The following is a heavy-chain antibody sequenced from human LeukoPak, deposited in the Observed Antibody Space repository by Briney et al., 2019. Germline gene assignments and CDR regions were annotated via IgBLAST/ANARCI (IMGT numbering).Heavy chain of an antibody. V-gene: IGHV1-18*01. CDR1: GYSFINSG. CDR3: AREGGIAAGWETD. Sequence: ASVKVSCKVSGYSFINSGISWVRQAPGQGLECMGWISVNGGYTNFAQSHRDRVTLTTDTSTSTAYLELTDLRSDDTAVYYCAREGGIAAGWETDWGQGTLVTVSS. D-gene: IGHD6-13*01. J-gene: IGHJ4*02. CDR2: ISVNGGYT.